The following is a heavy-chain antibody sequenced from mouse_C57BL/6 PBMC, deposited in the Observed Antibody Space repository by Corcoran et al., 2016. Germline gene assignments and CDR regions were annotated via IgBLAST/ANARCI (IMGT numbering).Heavy chain of an antibody. CDR2: INTYSGVP. V-gene: IGHV9-3*01. Sequence: QIQLVQSGPELKKPGETVKITCKASGYTFTTYVMSWVKPAPGKGLKWMGWINTYSGVPTYADDFKGRFAFSLETSASTAYLQINNLKNEDTATYFWARGGYEGWAMDYWGQGTSVTVSS. D-gene: IGHD2-2*01. CDR3: ARGGYEGWAMDY. J-gene: IGHJ4*01. CDR1: GYTFTTYV.